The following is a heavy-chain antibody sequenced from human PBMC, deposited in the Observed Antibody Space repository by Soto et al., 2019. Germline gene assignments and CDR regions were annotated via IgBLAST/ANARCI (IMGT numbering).Heavy chain of an antibody. CDR3: ARQGSIAAAGLINWFDP. CDR2: IDPSDSYT. V-gene: IGHV5-10-1*01. D-gene: IGHD6-13*01. Sequence: EVQLVQSGAEVKKPGESLRISCKGSGYSFTSYWISWVRQMPGKGLEWLWRIDPSDSYTNYSPSFQGHVTISADKSTSTAYLKWSSLKASDTAMYYCARQGSIAAAGLINWFDPWGQGTLVSVSS. J-gene: IGHJ5*02. CDR1: GYSFTSYW.